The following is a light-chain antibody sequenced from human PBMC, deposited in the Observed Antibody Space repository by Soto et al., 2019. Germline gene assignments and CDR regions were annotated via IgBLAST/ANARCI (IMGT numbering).Light chain of an antibody. Sequence: EIVLTQSPATLSLSPGERATLSCRASQSVXSYLAWYQQKPDQAPRLLIYDASNRATGIPARFSGSGSGTDFTLTISSLEPEDFAVYYCQQRSIPLTFGGGTKVEIK. CDR2: DAS. CDR1: QSVXSY. CDR3: QQRSIPLT. J-gene: IGKJ4*01. V-gene: IGKV3-11*01.